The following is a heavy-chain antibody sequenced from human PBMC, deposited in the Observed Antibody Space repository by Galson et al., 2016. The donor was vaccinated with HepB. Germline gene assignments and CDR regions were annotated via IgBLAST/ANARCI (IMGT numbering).Heavy chain of an antibody. D-gene: IGHD6-19*01. J-gene: IGHJ4*02. CDR1: GFSFSNYA. CDR2: ISNSGDIT. Sequence: SLRLSCAASGFSFSNYAMNWVRQAPGKGLEWVSAISNSGDITYYADSVKCRFTISRGNSKNTLYVQMNSLRAEDTAVYYCAKDGDSSGWYDFDYWGQGTLVTVSS. CDR3: AKDGDSSGWYDFDY. V-gene: IGHV3-23*01.